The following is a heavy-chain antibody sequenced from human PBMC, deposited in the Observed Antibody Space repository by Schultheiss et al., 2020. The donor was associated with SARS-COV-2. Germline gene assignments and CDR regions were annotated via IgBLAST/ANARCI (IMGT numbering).Heavy chain of an antibody. Sequence: SLKISCAASGFTFDDYAMHWVRQAPGKGLEWVSGISWNSGSIGYADSVKGRFTISRDNAKNSLYLQMNSLRAEDTALYYCAVAGKNFDYWGQGTLVTVSS. CDR2: ISWNSGSI. J-gene: IGHJ4*02. CDR3: AVAGKNFDY. CDR1: GFTFDDYA. D-gene: IGHD6-19*01. V-gene: IGHV3-9*01.